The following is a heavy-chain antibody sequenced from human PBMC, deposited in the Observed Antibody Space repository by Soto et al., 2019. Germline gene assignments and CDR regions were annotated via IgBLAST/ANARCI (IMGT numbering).Heavy chain of an antibody. CDR1: GGSISSGGYS. Sequence: PSETLSLTCAVSGGSISSGGYSWSWIRQPPGKGLEWIGYIYHSGSTYYNPSLKSRVTISVDRSKNQFSLKLSSVTAADTAVYYCARAAVPAAWRYFDYWGQGTLVTVSS. CDR3: ARAAVPAAWRYFDY. J-gene: IGHJ4*02. V-gene: IGHV4-30-2*01. D-gene: IGHD2-2*01. CDR2: IYHSGST.